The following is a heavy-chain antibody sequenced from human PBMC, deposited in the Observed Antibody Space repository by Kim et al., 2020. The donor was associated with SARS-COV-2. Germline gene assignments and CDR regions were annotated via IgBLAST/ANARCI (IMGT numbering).Heavy chain of an antibody. J-gene: IGHJ6*02. D-gene: IGHD3-9*01. CDR1: GGSFSGYY. CDR2: INHSGST. Sequence: SETLSLTCAVYGGSFSGYYWSWIRQPPGKGLEWIGEINHSGSTNYNPYLKSRVTISVDTSKNQFSLKLSSVTAADTAVYYCARVSVLRYFDWLPNYYYYGMDVWGQGTTVTVSS. CDR3: ARVSVLRYFDWLPNYYYYGMDV. V-gene: IGHV4-34*01.